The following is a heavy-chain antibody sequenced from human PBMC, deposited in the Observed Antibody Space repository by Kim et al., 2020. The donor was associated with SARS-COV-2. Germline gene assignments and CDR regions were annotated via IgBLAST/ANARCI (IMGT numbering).Heavy chain of an antibody. J-gene: IGHJ4*02. D-gene: IGHD1-26*01. CDR3: ARNSGSSLDY. Sequence: GGSLRLSCVASGFTFSSYGIHWVRQAPAKGLEWVAVVWYDGSDKYYADSVKGRFTISRDNSKNTLYLQMNSLRAEDTAVYYCARNSGSSLDYWGQGTLVTVSS. V-gene: IGHV3-33*01. CDR1: GFTFSSYG. CDR2: VWYDGSDK.